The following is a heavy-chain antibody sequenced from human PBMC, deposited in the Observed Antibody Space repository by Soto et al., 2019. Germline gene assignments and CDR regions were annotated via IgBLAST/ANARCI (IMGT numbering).Heavy chain of an antibody. CDR3: AREGVDFWSGTAFDI. J-gene: IGHJ3*02. CDR1: GFTFSSYS. V-gene: IGHV3-21*01. Sequence: VQLVESGGGLVKPGGSLRLSCAASGFTFSSYSMNWVRQAPGKGLEWVSSISSSSSYIYYADSVKGRFTISRDNAKNSLYLQMNSLRAEDTAVYYCAREGVDFWSGTAFDIWGQGTMVTVSS. D-gene: IGHD3-3*01. CDR2: ISSSSSYI.